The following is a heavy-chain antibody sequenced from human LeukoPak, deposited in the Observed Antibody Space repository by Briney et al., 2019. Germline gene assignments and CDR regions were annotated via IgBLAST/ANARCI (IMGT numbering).Heavy chain of an antibody. D-gene: IGHD6-19*01. V-gene: IGHV3-11*04. CDR2: TSSSASTI. Sequence: GGSLRLSCAASGFTFSDYYMSCTSSSASTIYYADSVKGRFTISRDNAKNSLYLQMNSLRAEDTAVYYCARRGSSGWRTKFDYWGQGTLVTVSS. J-gene: IGHJ4*02. CDR3: ARRGSSGWRTKFDY. CDR1: GFTFSDYY.